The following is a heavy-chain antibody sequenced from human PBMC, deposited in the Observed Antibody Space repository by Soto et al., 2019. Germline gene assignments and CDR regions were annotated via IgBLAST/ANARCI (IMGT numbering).Heavy chain of an antibody. CDR3: ARGDRYSGSFSDYFDP. D-gene: IGHD1-26*01. Sequence: LSLTCLVSGASISTGGYSWSWIRQPPGKGPEWIGYIYESGRTYYKPSLKSRASISMDKSRNQFSVRLTSVTAADTAVYFCARGDRYSGSFSDYFDPWGQGTLVTVSS. CDR2: IYESGRT. J-gene: IGHJ5*02. CDR1: GASISTGGYS. V-gene: IGHV4-30-2*01.